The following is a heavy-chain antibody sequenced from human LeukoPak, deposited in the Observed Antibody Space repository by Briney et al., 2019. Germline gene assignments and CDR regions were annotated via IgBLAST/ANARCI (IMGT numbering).Heavy chain of an antibody. D-gene: IGHD4-17*01. J-gene: IGHJ5*02. CDR2: IYHSGST. Sequence: PSGTLSLTCAVSGGSISSSNWWSWVRQPPGKGLEWIGEIYHSGSTNYNPSLKSRVTISVDTSKNQFSLKLSSVTAADTAVYYCARKSLTVTPVPYNWFDPWGQGTLVTVSS. V-gene: IGHV4-4*02. CDR3: ARKSLTVTPVPYNWFDP. CDR1: GGSISSSNW.